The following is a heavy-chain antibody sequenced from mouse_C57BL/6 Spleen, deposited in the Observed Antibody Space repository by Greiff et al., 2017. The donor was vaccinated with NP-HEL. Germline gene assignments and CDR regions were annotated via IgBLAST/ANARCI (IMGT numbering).Heavy chain of an antibody. CDR2: IDPSDSET. CDR1: GYTFTSYW. CDR3: ARYGPYDYDGAMDY. J-gene: IGHJ4*01. V-gene: IGHV1-52*01. D-gene: IGHD2-4*01. Sequence: QVQLQQSGAELVRPGSSVKLSCKASGYTFTSYWMHWVKQRPIQGLEWIGNIDPSDSETHYNQKFKDKATLTVDKSSSTAYMQLSSLTSEDSAVYYCARYGPYDYDGAMDYWGQGTSVTVSS.